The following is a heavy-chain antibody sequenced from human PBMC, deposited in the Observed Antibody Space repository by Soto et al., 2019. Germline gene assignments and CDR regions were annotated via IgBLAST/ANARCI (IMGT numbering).Heavy chain of an antibody. Sequence: KTSETLSLTCSVSGGSISNDGYYWSWIRQHPEKGLERIGYIYYSGSTYYNPSFKSRVTISVDTSKNQFSLKLSSVTAADTAVYYCARHRIRGYCSGGSCYPVGMDVWGQGTTVTVS. J-gene: IGHJ6*02. CDR3: ARHRIRGYCSGGSCYPVGMDV. D-gene: IGHD2-15*01. V-gene: IGHV4-31*03. CDR2: IYYSGST. CDR1: GGSISNDGYY.